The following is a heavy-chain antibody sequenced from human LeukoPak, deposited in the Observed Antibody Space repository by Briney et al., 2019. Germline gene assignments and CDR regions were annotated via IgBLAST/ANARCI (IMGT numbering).Heavy chain of an antibody. CDR3: ARRRTILHFGPFDP. CDR1: GFTFSSYN. CDR2: IKQDGSEK. D-gene: IGHD1-26*01. J-gene: IGHJ5*02. Sequence: HPGGSLRLSCAASGFTFSSYNMNWVRQAPGKGLEWVANIKQDGSEKYYVDSVKGRFTISRDNAKNSLYLQMNSLRAEDTAVYYCARRRTILHFGPFDPWGQGTLVTVSS. V-gene: IGHV3-7*01.